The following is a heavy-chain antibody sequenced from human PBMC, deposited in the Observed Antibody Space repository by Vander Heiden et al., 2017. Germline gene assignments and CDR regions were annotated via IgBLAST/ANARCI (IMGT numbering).Heavy chain of an antibody. D-gene: IGHD1-26*01. CDR3: ARGSFYFDAFDI. CDR1: GLTVSPSY. J-gene: IGHJ3*02. Sequence: EVQLVESGGGLIRPGGSLSLTCTASGLTVSPSYMTWVRQAPGKGLEWVSTIYSGGDRYYTDSVKGRFTISRDDSNNSLYLQMNSLRAEDSAIYYCARGSFYFDAFDIWGQGTMVTVSS. V-gene: IGHV3-53*01. CDR2: IYSGGDR.